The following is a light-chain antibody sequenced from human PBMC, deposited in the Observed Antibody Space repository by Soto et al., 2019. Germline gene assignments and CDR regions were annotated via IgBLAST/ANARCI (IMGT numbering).Light chain of an antibody. CDR2: EVS. CDR1: NSDLGGYNY. CDR3: SSYTSSGTLV. Sequence: NSDLGGYNYVSWYQHHPGKAPKLMIYEVSNRPSGVSNRFSGSKSGDTASLAISGLQAEDEADYYCSSYTSSGTLVFGTGTKVTVL. V-gene: IGLV2-14*01. J-gene: IGLJ1*01.